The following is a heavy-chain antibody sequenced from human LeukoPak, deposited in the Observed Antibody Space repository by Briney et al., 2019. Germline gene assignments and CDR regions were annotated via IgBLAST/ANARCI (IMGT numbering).Heavy chain of an antibody. D-gene: IGHD6-19*01. CDR2: IYYSGST. J-gene: IGHJ4*02. V-gene: IGHV4-59*11. CDR1: GGSISSHY. CDR3: ARVAAVAGHFDY. Sequence: SETLSLTCTVSGGSISSHYWSWIRQPPGKGLEWIGYIYYSGSTNYNPSLKSRVTISVDTSKNQFSLKLSSVTAADTAVYYCARVAAVAGHFDYWGQGTLVTVSS.